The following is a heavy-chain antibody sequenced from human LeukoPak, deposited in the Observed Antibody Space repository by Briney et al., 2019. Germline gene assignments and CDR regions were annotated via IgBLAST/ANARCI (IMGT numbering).Heavy chain of an antibody. CDR3: ARVRCSSTSCYSYYYYYGMDV. CDR2: ISYDGSNK. CDR1: XFTFXXXA. D-gene: IGHD2-2*01. J-gene: IGHJ6*02. Sequence: XRLSXXXXXFTFXXXAMHWVRQXPGKGLEWVAVISYDGSNKYYADSVKGRFTISRDNSKNTLYLQMNSLRAEDTAVYYCARVRCSSTSCYSYYYYYGMDVWGQGTTVTVSS. V-gene: IGHV3-30-3*01.